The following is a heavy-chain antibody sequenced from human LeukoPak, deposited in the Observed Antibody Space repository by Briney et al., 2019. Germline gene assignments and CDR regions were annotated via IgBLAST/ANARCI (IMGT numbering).Heavy chain of an antibody. J-gene: IGHJ4*02. CDR1: GYTFSSYY. Sequence: ASVKVSCKASGYTFSSYYRNWVRQAPGQGLEWMGIINPSRGSTSYAQQFQGRVTMTRDTSTNTVYMELSSLRSEDTAVYYCASGSYYYDSSGLDYWGQGTLVTVSS. D-gene: IGHD3-22*01. CDR2: INPSRGST. V-gene: IGHV1-46*01. CDR3: ASGSYYYDSSGLDY.